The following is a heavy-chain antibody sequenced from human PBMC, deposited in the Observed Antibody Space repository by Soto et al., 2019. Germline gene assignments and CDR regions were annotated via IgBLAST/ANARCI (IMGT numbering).Heavy chain of an antibody. D-gene: IGHD2-8*01. CDR3: ARTPDIVLMVYATRAYNWFDP. CDR2: ISAYNGNT. CDR1: GYTFTSYG. Sequence: GASVKVSCKASGYTFTSYGISWARQAPGQGHEWMGWISAYNGNTNYAQKLQGRVTMTTDTSTSTAYMELRSLRSDDTAVYYCARTPDIVLMVYATRAYNWFDPWGQGTLVTVSS. V-gene: IGHV1-18*01. J-gene: IGHJ5*02.